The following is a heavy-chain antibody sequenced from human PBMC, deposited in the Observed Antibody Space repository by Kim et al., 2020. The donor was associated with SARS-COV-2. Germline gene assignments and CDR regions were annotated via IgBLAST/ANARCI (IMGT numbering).Heavy chain of an antibody. Sequence: TTTSQQFQHRVSIPRDTSAHTAYLELSGLRSEDTAVYYCAREAVAGSFDYWGQGTLVTVSS. J-gene: IGHJ4*02. CDR2: T. V-gene: IGHV1-3*01. D-gene: IGHD6-19*01. CDR3: AREAVAGSFDY.